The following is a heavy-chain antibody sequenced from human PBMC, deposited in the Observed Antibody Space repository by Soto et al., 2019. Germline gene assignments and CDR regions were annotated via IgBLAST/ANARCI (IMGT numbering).Heavy chain of an antibody. CDR2: IIPILGIA. D-gene: IGHD3-22*01. V-gene: IGHV1-69*02. CDR3: ARALHYYDSSGPLRFDY. J-gene: IGHJ4*02. Sequence: ASVKVSCKASGGTFSSYTISWVRQAPGQGLEWMGRIIPILGIANYAQKFQGRVTITADKSTSTAYMELSSLRSEDTAVYYCARALHYYDSSGPLRFDYWGQGTLVTVSS. CDR1: GGTFSSYT.